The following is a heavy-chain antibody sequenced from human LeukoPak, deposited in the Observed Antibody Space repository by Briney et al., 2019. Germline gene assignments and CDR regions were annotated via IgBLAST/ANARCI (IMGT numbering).Heavy chain of an antibody. CDR1: GGSFSGYY. CDR3: ARGGAKITMIVVAHPIDY. Sequence: TSETLSLTCAVYGGSFSGYYWSWIRQPPGKGLEWIGEINHSGSTNYNPSRKSRVTISVDTSKNQFSLKLSSVAAADTAVYYCARGGAKITMIVVAHPIDYWGQGTLVTVSS. D-gene: IGHD3-22*01. CDR2: INHSGST. V-gene: IGHV4-34*01. J-gene: IGHJ4*02.